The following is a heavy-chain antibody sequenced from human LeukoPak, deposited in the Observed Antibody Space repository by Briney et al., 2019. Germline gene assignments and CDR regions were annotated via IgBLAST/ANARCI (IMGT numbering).Heavy chain of an antibody. CDR2: IVVGSGNT. V-gene: IGHV1-58*01. D-gene: IGHD2-2*01. CDR3: AREKVRQSGMDV. Sequence: SVKVSCKASGFTFTSSAVQWVRQARGQRLEWIGWIVVGSGNTNYAQKFQERVTITRDMPTSTAYMELSRLKSDDTAVYYCAREKVRQSGMDVWGQGTTVTVSS. J-gene: IGHJ6*02. CDR1: GFTFTSSA.